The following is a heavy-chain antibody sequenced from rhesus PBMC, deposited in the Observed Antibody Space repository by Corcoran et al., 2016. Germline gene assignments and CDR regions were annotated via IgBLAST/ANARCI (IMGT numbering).Heavy chain of an antibody. D-gene: IGHD3-28*01. V-gene: IGHV4-127*01. CDR2: IGGSSDST. CDR3: ARDSYDSGFDV. CDR1: GYFISSGYA. Sequence: QVQLQESGPGLLKPSETLSLTCAVSGYFISSGYAWTWIRQPPGKGLAWIGNIGGSSDSTDYNPSLKSRVTISKDTSNNQFSLRLSSVTAADTAVYYCARDSYDSGFDVWGPGTPITISS. J-gene: IGHJ2*01.